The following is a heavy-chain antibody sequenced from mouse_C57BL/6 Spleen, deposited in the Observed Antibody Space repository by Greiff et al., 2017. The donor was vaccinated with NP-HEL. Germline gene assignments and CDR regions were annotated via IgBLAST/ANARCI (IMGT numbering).Heavy chain of an antibody. J-gene: IGHJ4*01. V-gene: IGHV5-4*01. CDR2: ISDGGSYT. CDR1: GFTFSSYA. CDR3: ARVGDGSAMDY. Sequence: EVQGVESGGGLVKPGGSLKLSCAASGFTFSSYAMSWVRQTPEKRLEWVATISDGGSYTYYPDNVKGRFTISRDNAKNNLYLQMSHLKSEDTAMYYCARVGDGSAMDYWGQGTSVTVSS.